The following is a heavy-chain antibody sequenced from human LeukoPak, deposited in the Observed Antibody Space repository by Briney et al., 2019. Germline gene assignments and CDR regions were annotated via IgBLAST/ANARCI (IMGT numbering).Heavy chain of an antibody. V-gene: IGHV4-39*01. J-gene: IGHJ1*01. CDR1: GGSVSSSSYY. D-gene: IGHD3-22*01. CDR3: ARRRYYDSTGYLD. CDR2: IYYSGSA. Sequence: PSETLSLTCSVSGGSVSSSSYYWGWIRQPPGKGLEWIVEIYYSGSAYYNSSLKSRLTISVDTSWNQFSLTLVSVTAADTGVYYCARRRYYDSTGYLDWGQGTLVFVST.